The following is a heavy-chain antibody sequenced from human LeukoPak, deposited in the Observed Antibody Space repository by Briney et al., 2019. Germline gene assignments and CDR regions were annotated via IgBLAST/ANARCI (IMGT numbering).Heavy chain of an antibody. V-gene: IGHV1-69*13. Sequence: ASVKVSCKASGGTFSSYAISWVRQAPGQGLERMGGIIPIFGTANYAQKFQGRVTITADESTSTAYMELSSLRSEDTAVYYCARSITIFGVVSPQASAYYYYYMDVWGKGTTVTVSS. CDR1: GGTFSSYA. D-gene: IGHD3-3*01. CDR2: IIPIFGTA. CDR3: ARSITIFGVVSPQASAYYYYYMDV. J-gene: IGHJ6*03.